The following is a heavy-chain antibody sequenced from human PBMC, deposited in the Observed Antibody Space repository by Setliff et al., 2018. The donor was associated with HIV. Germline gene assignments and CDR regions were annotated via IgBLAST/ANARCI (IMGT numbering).Heavy chain of an antibody. J-gene: IGHJ4*02. V-gene: IGHV3-48*01. CDR1: GFTFDSYS. CDR2: ISGLGGGTI. Sequence: GGSLRLSCATSGFTFDSYSIIWVRQAPGKGLEWVSYISGLGGGTIYYADSVRGRFTISRDDAEKSVYLQMNSLRAEDTAVYYCARLVYSSGPGSFDYWGQGTLVTVSS. D-gene: IGHD6-19*01. CDR3: ARLVYSSGPGSFDY.